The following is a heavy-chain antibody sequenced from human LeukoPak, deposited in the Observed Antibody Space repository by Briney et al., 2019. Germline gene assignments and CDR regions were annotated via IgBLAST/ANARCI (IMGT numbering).Heavy chain of an antibody. Sequence: GGSLRLSCAASGFTFSSYAMSWVRQAPGKGLEWVSAISGSSGSTYYADSVKGRFTISRDNSKNTLYLQMNGLRAEDTAVYYCAKALFRGYCSGGSCYYFDYWGQGTLVTVSS. CDR3: AKALFRGYCSGGSCYYFDY. J-gene: IGHJ4*02. V-gene: IGHV3-23*01. CDR1: GFTFSSYA. D-gene: IGHD2-15*01. CDR2: ISGSSGST.